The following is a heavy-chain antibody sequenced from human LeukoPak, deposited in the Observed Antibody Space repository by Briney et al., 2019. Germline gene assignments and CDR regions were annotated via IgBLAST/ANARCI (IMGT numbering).Heavy chain of an antibody. CDR2: IIPIFGTA. J-gene: IGHJ4*02. Sequence: SVKVSCKASGYTFTSYGISWVRQAPGQGLEWMGGIIPIFGTANYAQKFQGRVTITADESTSTAYMELSSLRSEDTAVYYCAFVGPSYDSSGYYLDYWGQGTLVTVSS. CDR3: AFVGPSYDSSGYYLDY. CDR1: GYTFTSYG. D-gene: IGHD3-22*01. V-gene: IGHV1-69*13.